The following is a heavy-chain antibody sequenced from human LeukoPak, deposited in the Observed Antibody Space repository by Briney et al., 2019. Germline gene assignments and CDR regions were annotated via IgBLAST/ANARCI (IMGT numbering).Heavy chain of an antibody. Sequence: PGGSLRLSCAASGFTFSSYGMHWVRQAPGKGLEGVAFIRYDGSNKYYADSVKGRFTISRDSSKNTLYLQMNSLRAEDTAVYYCYIAAAVESSVDYWGQGTLVTVSS. V-gene: IGHV3-30*02. CDR1: GFTFSSYG. CDR2: IRYDGSNK. J-gene: IGHJ4*02. D-gene: IGHD6-13*01. CDR3: YIAAAVESSVDY.